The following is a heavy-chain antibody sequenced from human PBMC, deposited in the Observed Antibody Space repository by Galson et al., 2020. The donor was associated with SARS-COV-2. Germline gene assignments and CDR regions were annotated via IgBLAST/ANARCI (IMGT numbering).Heavy chain of an antibody. J-gene: IGHJ6*02. V-gene: IGHV4-61*01. CDR3: ARDKVVVVAATRSYGMDV. D-gene: IGHD2-15*01. Sequence: SETLSLTCTVSGGSVSSGSYYWSWIRQPPGKGLEWIGYIYYSGSTNYNPSLKSRVTISVDTSKNQFSLKLSSVTAADTAVYYCARDKVVVVAATRSYGMDVWGQGTTVTVSS. CDR2: IYYSGST. CDR1: GGSVSSGSYY.